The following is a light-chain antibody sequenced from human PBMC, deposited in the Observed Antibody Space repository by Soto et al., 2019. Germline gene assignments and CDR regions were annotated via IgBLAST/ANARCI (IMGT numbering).Light chain of an antibody. CDR3: CSYAGRYTWV. CDR1: SSNIGTNY. J-gene: IGLJ3*02. V-gene: IGLV1-47*01. Sequence: QPVLTQPPSASGTPGQRVTISCSGSSSNIGTNYVYWYQHLPGTAPKLLIYRNNQRPSGVPDRFSGSKSGNTASLTISGLQAEDEADYYCCSYAGRYTWVFGGGTKLTVL. CDR2: RNN.